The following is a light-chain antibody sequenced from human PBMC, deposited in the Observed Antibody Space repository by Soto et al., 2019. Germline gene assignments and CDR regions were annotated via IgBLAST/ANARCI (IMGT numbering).Light chain of an antibody. CDR1: QGIRND. J-gene: IGKJ1*01. V-gene: IGKV1-17*01. CDR2: GRF. Sequence: DIQMIQSPSSLSASVGDRVTITCRASQGIRNDLDWYQQKPGKAPKRLIYGRFSLQSGVPSRFSGSGSGTEFTLTISSLQPEDFAAYYCLQHYSSPWTFGQGTKGEIK. CDR3: LQHYSSPWT.